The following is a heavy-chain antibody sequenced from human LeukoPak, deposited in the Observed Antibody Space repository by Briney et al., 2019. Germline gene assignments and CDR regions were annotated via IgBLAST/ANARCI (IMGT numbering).Heavy chain of an antibody. CDR2: IYHSGST. CDR3: AGEQQRGYFDY. CDR1: GYSISSGYY. J-gene: IGHJ4*02. Sequence: SETLSLTCTVSGYSISSGYYWGWIRQPPGQGLEWIGSIYHSGSTYYNPSLKSRVTISVDTSKNQFSLKLSSVTAADTAVYYCAGEQQRGYFDYWGQGTLVTVSS. D-gene: IGHD6-13*01. V-gene: IGHV4-38-2*02.